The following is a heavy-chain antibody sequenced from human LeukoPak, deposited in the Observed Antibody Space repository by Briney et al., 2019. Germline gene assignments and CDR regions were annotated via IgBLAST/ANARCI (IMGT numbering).Heavy chain of an antibody. CDR3: AKDSGGPYCSGGSCYYYDY. V-gene: IGHV3-9*01. CDR2: ISWNSGSI. CDR1: GFTFDDYA. J-gene: IGHJ4*02. D-gene: IGHD2-15*01. Sequence: GGSLRLSCAASGFTFDDYAMHWVRQAPGKGLEWVSGISWNSGSIGYADPVKGRFTISRDNAKNSLYLQMNSLRAEDTALYYCAKDSGGPYCSGGSCYYYDYWGQGTLVTVSS.